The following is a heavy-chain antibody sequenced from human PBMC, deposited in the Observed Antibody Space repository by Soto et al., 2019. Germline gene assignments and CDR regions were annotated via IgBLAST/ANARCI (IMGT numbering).Heavy chain of an antibody. CDR1: GGSISSSNW. D-gene: IGHD6-13*01. V-gene: IGHV4-4*02. Sequence: SETLSLTCAVSGGSISSSNWWSWVRQPPGKGLEWIGQIYHSGSTNYNPSLKSRVTISVDKSKNQFSLNLSSVTAADTAVYYCARAKAPLYSSSWYWFDPWGQGTLVTVSS. CDR2: IYHSGST. CDR3: ARAKAPLYSSSWYWFDP. J-gene: IGHJ5*02.